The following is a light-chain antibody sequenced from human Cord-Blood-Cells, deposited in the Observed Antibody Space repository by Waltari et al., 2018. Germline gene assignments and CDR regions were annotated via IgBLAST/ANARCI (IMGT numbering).Light chain of an antibody. Sequence: EIVLTQSPGTLSLSPGERATLSCRASQSVSSSYLAWYQQKPGQAPRLLIYGASSRATGIPDRFSGSGSGTDFTLTISRLEPEDFAVYYCQQYGSSPCHFGQGTKLEIK. CDR1: QSVSSSY. J-gene: IGKJ2*01. V-gene: IGKV3-20*01. CDR2: GAS. CDR3: QQYGSSPCH.